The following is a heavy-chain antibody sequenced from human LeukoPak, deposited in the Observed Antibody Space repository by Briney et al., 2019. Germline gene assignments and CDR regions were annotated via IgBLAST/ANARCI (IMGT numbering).Heavy chain of an antibody. CDR2: INTNAGNP. CDR1: GYTFTSCA. V-gene: IGHV7-4-1*01. CDR3: ASGETYYYGSGSTPYYYYGMDV. D-gene: IGHD3-10*01. J-gene: IGHJ6*04. Sequence: GASVKVSCKASGYTFTSCAMNWVRQAPGQGLEWMGWINTNAGNPTYAQGFTGRFVFSLDTSVSTAYLQICSLKAEDTAVYYCASGETYYYGSGSTPYYYYGMDVWGKGSTVTVSS.